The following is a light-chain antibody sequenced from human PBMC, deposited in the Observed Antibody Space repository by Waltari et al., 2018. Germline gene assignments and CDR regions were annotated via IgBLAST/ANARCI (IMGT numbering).Light chain of an antibody. CDR2: WTS. V-gene: IGKV4-1*01. J-gene: IGKJ2*03. CDR3: QQYYSTPPMYS. Sequence: DIVMTQSPDSLAVSLGQRATNNFKSSHSDLYSSNNKNYLAWYQQKPGQPPKRLIYWTSTRESGVPDRFSGSGSGTDFTLTISSLQAEDVAVYYCQQYYSTPPMYSFGQGTKLEIK. CDR1: HSDLYSSNNKNY.